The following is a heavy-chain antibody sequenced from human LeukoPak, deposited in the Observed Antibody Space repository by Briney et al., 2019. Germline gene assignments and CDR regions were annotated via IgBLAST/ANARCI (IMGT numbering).Heavy chain of an antibody. D-gene: IGHD2-2*01. Sequence: SQTLSLTCAISGDSFSSNSVTWNWIRQSPSRGLEWLGRTYYRSTWYNDYAVSVRGRITVNHDTSKNQFSLQLNSVTPEDTAVYYCARRLTQYDCFDPWGQGILVTVSS. CDR1: GDSFSSNSVT. J-gene: IGHJ5*02. V-gene: IGHV6-1*01. CDR3: ARRLTQYDCFDP. CDR2: TYYRSTWYN.